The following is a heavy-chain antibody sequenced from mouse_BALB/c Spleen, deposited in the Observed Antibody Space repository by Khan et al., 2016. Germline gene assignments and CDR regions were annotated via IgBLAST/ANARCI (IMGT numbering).Heavy chain of an antibody. J-gene: IGHJ2*01. V-gene: IGHV9-1*02. CDR3: ARPDY. Sequence: QIQLVQSGPELKKPGETVKISCKASGYTFTKYGMNWVKQAPGVGLKWIGWINTYTGESAYAADFQGRFAFSLETSANTAFLQINSLTNEDMATYFGARPDYWGQGTTLTVSS. CDR2: INTYTGES. CDR1: GYTFTKYG.